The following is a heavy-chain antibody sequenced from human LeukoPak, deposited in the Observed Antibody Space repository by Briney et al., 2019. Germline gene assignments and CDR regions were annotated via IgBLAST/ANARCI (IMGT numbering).Heavy chain of an antibody. CDR2: INPSSGST. V-gene: IGHV1-46*01. Sequence: ASVRVSCKASGYSFSSYYMQWVRQAPGQGLEWMGIINPSSGSTSYAQKFQGRVTMTRDTSTSTVYADLTRLRSEDTAIYYCARDGRPRAAAALSSDHWGQGTLVTVSS. D-gene: IGHD6-13*01. CDR3: ARDGRPRAAAALSSDH. CDR1: GYSFSSYY. J-gene: IGHJ4*02.